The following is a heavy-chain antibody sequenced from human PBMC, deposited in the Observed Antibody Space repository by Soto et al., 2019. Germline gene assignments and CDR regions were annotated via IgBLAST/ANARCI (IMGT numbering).Heavy chain of an antibody. Sequence: GGSLRLSCAASGFTFSSYAMSWVRQAPGKGLEWVSAISGSGGSTYYADSVKGRFTISRDNSKNTLYLQMNSLRAEDTAVYYCAKSSSGSYRSGPFDYWGQGTLVTVSS. CDR2: ISGSGGST. CDR1: GFTFSSYA. CDR3: AKSSSGSYRSGPFDY. J-gene: IGHJ4*02. V-gene: IGHV3-23*01. D-gene: IGHD1-26*01.